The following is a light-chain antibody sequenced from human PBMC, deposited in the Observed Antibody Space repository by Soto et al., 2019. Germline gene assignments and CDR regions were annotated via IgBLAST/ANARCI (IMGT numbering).Light chain of an antibody. J-gene: IGLJ1*01. CDR1: SPNIGNNY. Sequence: QSGPEEPPAVNAGPGQKVTNPCTRNSPNIGNNYVSWYQQLPGTAPKLLIYENNKRPSGIPDRFSGSKSGTSATLGITGLQTGDEADYYCGTWDSSLSAYVFGTGTKVTVL. CDR2: ENN. V-gene: IGLV1-51*02. CDR3: GTWDSSLSAYV.